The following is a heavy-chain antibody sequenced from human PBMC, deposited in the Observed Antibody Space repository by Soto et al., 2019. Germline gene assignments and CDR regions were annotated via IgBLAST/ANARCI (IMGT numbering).Heavy chain of an antibody. CDR3: ARKAWVRFDY. D-gene: IGHD7-27*01. J-gene: IGHJ4*02. V-gene: IGHV4-4*02. CDR1: GDSISSSVW. Sequence: SGDSISSSVWWTWVRQPPGKGLEWIGEVFHTGNTNYNPSLKSRVTMSVDKSTNEFSLKVTSVTAADTAIYYCARKAWVRFDYWGQGALVTVSS. CDR2: VFHTGNT.